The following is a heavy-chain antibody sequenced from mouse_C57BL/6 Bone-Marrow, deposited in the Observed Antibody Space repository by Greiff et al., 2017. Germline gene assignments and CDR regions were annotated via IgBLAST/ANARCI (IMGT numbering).Heavy chain of an antibody. Sequence: EVQLQQSGPGMVKPSQSLSLTCTVTGYSITSGYVWHWIRPFPGNKLEWMGYISYSGSTNYNPSLKSRIAITHDTSKNHFFLKLNSVTTEDTSTYYCARDGLGLDYWGQGTTLTVSS. CDR2: ISYSGST. D-gene: IGHD4-1*01. CDR3: ARDGLGLDY. V-gene: IGHV3-1*01. CDR1: GYSITSGYV. J-gene: IGHJ2*01.